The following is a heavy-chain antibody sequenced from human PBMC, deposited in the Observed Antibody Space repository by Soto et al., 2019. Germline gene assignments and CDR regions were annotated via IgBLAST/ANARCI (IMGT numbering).Heavy chain of an antibody. D-gene: IGHD6-25*01. Sequence: SQTLSLTCAISGDSVSSNSAAWNWIRQSPSRGLEWLGRTYYRSKWYNDYAVSVKSRITINPDTSKNQFSLQLNSVTPEDTAVYYCATDIAAARSVSKATDVEGQGNTVNVS. V-gene: IGHV6-1*01. CDR3: ATDIAAARSVSKATDV. CDR1: GDSVSSNSAA. CDR2: TYYRSKWYN. J-gene: IGHJ6*02.